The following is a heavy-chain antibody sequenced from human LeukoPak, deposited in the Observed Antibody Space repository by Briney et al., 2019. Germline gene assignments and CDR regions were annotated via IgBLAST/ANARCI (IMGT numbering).Heavy chain of an antibody. CDR1: GFTVSSNY. V-gene: IGHV3-66*01. D-gene: IGHD5-18*01. Sequence: GGSLRLSWAASGFTVSSNYMNWVRQAPGKGLEWVSVIYSSGSTYYADSVKGRFTISRDNSKNTLYLQMNSLRAEDTAVYYCARDQAAMVSDAFDIWGQGTMVTVSS. CDR3: ARDQAAMVSDAFDI. J-gene: IGHJ3*02. CDR2: IYSSGST.